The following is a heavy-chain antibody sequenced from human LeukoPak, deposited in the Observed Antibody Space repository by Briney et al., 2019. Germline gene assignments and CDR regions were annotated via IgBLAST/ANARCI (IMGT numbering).Heavy chain of an antibody. CDR1: GFSVDSVF. CDR3: RGRYYDSNGHYWGYYFDS. D-gene: IGHD3-22*01. J-gene: IGHJ4*02. V-gene: IGHV3-23*01. CDR2: ISGSGGST. Sequence: PGGSLRLSCRASGFSVDSVFMNWVRQAPGKGLEWVSTISGSGGSTYYADSVKGRFTISRDNSKNTLYMQMSSLRVEVTAVAKDRGRYYDSNGHYWGYYFDSWGQGIPVTVST.